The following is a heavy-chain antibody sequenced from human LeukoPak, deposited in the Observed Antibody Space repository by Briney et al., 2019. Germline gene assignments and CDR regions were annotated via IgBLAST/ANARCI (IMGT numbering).Heavy chain of an antibody. V-gene: IGHV1-18*01. D-gene: IGHD6-13*01. CDR2: ISAYNGNT. J-gene: IGHJ4*02. Sequence: ASVKVSCKASGYTFTSYGISWVRQAPGQGLEWMGWISAYNGNTNYAQKLQGRVTMTTDTSTSTAYMELRSLRSDDTAVYYCARDVPQRLVISHPLGYFDYWGQGTLVTVSS. CDR3: ARDVPQRLVISHPLGYFDY. CDR1: GYTFTSYG.